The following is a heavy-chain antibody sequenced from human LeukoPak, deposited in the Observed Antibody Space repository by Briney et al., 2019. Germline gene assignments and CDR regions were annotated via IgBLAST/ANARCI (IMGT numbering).Heavy chain of an antibody. V-gene: IGHV3-23*01. J-gene: IGHJ4*02. CDR2: VSGSGGST. D-gene: IGHD1-1*01. Sequence: GGSLRLSCAASGFTFSSYAMSWVRQAPGKGLEWVSSVSGSGGSTHHADPVKGRFTISRDNSKNTLYLQMKSLRAEDTAVYYCARSATLGPTAADHGYWGQGTLVTVSS. CDR3: ARSATLGPTAADHGY. CDR1: GFTFSSYA.